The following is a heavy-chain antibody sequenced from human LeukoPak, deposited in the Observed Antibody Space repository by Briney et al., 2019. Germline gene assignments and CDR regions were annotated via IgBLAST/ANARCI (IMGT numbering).Heavy chain of an antibody. Sequence: GGSLRLSCAASGFTFSSYAMSWVRQAPGKGLEWFSAISGSGGSTYYADSVKGRFTISRDNSKNTLYLHMNSLRAEDTAVYYCAKAHYDILTGFLDYWGQGTLVTVSS. CDR3: AKAHYDILTGFLDY. D-gene: IGHD3-9*01. CDR2: ISGSGGST. J-gene: IGHJ4*02. CDR1: GFTFSSYA. V-gene: IGHV3-23*01.